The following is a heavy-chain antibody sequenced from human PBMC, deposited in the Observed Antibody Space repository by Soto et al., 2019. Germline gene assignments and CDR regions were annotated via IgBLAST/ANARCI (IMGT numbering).Heavy chain of an antibody. Sequence: ASVKVSCKASGYTFTGYYMHWVRQAPGQGLEWMGWINPNSGGTNYAQKFQGRVTMTRDTSISTAYMELSRLRSDDTAVYYCARAGWRSGSYRGGYYCYGMDVWGQGTTVTVSS. CDR3: ARAGWRSGSYRGGYYCYGMDV. J-gene: IGHJ6*02. V-gene: IGHV1-2*02. D-gene: IGHD3-22*01. CDR1: GYTFTGYY. CDR2: INPNSGGT.